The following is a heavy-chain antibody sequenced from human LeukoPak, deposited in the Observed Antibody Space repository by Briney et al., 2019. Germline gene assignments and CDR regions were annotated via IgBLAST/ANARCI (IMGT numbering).Heavy chain of an antibody. CDR2: ISGSAVIT. CDR1: GLTFINFG. J-gene: IGHJ3*02. CDR3: AKSRLSGINDAFDI. Sequence: GGSLRLSCAASGLTFINFGMTWVRQAPGKGLEWVSAISGSAVITFYADSVKGRFTISRDNSKNTLYLQMNSLRAEDTALYYCAKSRLSGINDAFDIWGQGAMVTVSS. D-gene: IGHD3-3*01. V-gene: IGHV3-23*01.